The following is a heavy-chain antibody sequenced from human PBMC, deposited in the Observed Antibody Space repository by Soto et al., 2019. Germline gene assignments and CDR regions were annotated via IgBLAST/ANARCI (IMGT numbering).Heavy chain of an antibody. J-gene: IGHJ3*02. Sequence: WWSLRLSCSVSGFACSSHPMSWFRQAPEKGLEWVAGISDGGDLTYNADSVRGRFTISRDNSRNTLYLQMNSLRAEDTAVYYCARRVIGSSRAFDIWGQGTMVTVSS. CDR2: ISDGGDLT. D-gene: IGHD3-10*01. V-gene: IGHV3-23*01. CDR1: GFACSSHP. CDR3: ARRVIGSSRAFDI.